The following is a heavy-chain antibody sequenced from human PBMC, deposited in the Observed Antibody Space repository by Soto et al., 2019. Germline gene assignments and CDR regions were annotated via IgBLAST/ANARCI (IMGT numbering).Heavy chain of an antibody. J-gene: IGHJ6*02. D-gene: IGHD1-1*01. CDR2: LNGGTGQT. CDR1: GYTFSTYA. CDR3: ARGKGMEENYYYYGMDI. V-gene: IGHV1-3*01. Sequence: SVKVSCKASGYTFSTYAIHWVRQAPGQSLEWMGWLNGGTGQTRYSQRFQDRVTITRDTSASTAYMEVSSLRPEDTAVYYCARGKGMEENYYYYGMDIWGQGTTVTVS.